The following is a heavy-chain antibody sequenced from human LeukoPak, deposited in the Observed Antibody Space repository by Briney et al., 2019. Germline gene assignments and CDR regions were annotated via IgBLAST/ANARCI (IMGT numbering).Heavy chain of an antibody. D-gene: IGHD3-16*01. CDR3: ARDPPYTNDWPTYHSLDY. V-gene: IGHV1-69*01. CDR1: GGTFSSYA. CDR2: IIPIFGTA. J-gene: IGHJ4*02. Sequence: SVKVSCKASGGTFSSYAISWVRQAPGQGLEWMGGIIPIFGTANYAQKFQGRVTITADESTSTAYMELSSLRSEDTAVYYCARDPPYTNDWPTYHSLDYWGQGTLVTVSS.